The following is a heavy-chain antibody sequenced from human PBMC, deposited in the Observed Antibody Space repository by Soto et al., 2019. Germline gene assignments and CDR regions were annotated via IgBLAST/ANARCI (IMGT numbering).Heavy chain of an antibody. CDR3: ARNRWVATISFYYGMDV. CDR2: ISYDGSNK. CDR1: GFTFSSYA. J-gene: IGHJ6*02. D-gene: IGHD5-12*01. Sequence: SLRLSCAASGFTFSSYAMHWVRQAPGKGLEWVAVISYDGSNKYYADSVKGRFTISRDNSKNTLYLQMNSLRAEDTAVYYCARNRWVATISFYYGMDVWGQGTTVTVSS. V-gene: IGHV3-30-3*01.